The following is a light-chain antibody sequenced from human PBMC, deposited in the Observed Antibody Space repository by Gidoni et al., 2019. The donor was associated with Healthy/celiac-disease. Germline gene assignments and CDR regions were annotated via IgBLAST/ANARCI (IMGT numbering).Light chain of an antibody. J-gene: IGKJ1*01. CDR1: QSVSSSF. CDR3: QQYGSSPRT. CDR2: GAS. V-gene: IGKV3-20*01. Sequence: NVLTQSPGTLSLSPGERATLSCRASQSVSSSFLACYQQKPGQAPRLLIYGASSRATGIPDRFSGSGSGTDFTLTISRLEAEDFAVYYCQQYGSSPRTFGQGTKVKIK.